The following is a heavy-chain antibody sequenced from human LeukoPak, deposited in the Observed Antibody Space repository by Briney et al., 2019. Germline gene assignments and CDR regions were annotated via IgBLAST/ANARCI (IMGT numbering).Heavy chain of an antibody. J-gene: IGHJ4*02. CDR1: GFTFSDYY. Sequence: GGSLRLSCAASGFTFSDYYMSWIRQDPGKALEWVSYISSSGSTIYYADSVKGRFTISRDNAKNSLYLQMNSLRAEDTAVYYSARDLMAYRSSTSCGGLDYWGQGTLVTVSS. D-gene: IGHD2-2*01. CDR3: ARDLMAYRSSTSCGGLDY. V-gene: IGHV3-11*01. CDR2: ISSSGSTI.